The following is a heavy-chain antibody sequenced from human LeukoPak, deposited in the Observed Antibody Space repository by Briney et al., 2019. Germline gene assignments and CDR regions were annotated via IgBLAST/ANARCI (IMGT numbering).Heavy chain of an antibody. CDR3: AKTRLGAARYYFDH. D-gene: IGHD3-16*01. V-gene: IGHV3-30*02. J-gene: IGHJ4*02. CDR1: GFTFSSYG. CDR2: IRYDGSNK. Sequence: GGSLRLSCAASGFTFSSYGMHWVRQAPGKGLEWVAFIRYDGSNKYYADSVKVRFTISRDNAKNTLYLQMNSLRAEDTAVYYCAKTRLGAARYYFDHWGQGTLVTVSS.